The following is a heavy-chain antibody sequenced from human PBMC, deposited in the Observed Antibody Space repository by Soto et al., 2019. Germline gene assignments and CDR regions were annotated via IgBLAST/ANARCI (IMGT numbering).Heavy chain of an antibody. J-gene: IGHJ3*02. V-gene: IGHV3-23*01. CDR3: SRNTSCRQGSTLDI. CDR2: ISGSGSVT. D-gene: IGHD2-2*01. CDR1: GSTVSSSA. Sequence: GGSLRVSCAASGSTVSSSAMTWVRQAPGKGLEWVSAISGSGSVTYYTSSVRGRFTISRDNSRNTLYLQMNNLRAEDTAVYYCSRNTSCRQGSTLDIWGQGTMVPVSS.